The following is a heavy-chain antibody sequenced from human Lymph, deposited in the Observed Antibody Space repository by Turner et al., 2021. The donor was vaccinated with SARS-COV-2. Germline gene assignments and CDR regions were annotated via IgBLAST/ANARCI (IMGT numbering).Heavy chain of an antibody. CDR2: SKTKTDGGTT. CDR1: GFTFSNAW. J-gene: IGHJ4*02. CDR3: TTHSAPDD. D-gene: IGHD6-13*01. Sequence: ELQLVESGGGLVKPGGSLRLSCAASGFTFSNAWMTWVRQAPGKGLEWVGRSKTKTDGGTTDYAAPVKGRFTISRDDSKNTLYLQMNSLKTEDTAVYYCTTHSAPDDWGQGTLVTVSS. V-gene: IGHV3-15*01.